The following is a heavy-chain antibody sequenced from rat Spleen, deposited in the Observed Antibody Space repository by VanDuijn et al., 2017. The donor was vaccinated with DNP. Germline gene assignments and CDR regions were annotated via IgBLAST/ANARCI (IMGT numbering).Heavy chain of an antibody. V-gene: IGHV2-41*01. D-gene: IGHD1-6*01. J-gene: IGHJ2*01. Sequence: QVQLKESGPGLVQPSQTLSLTCTVAGFSLTSYNVHWVRQPPGKGLEWMGVIWNTGGTRYNSALKSRLSISKDTSKSQVFLKVKSLKTEDTGIYYCTRSIYTTDYYYVVFDYWGQGVMVTVSS. CDR2: IWNTGGT. CDR1: GFSLTSYN. CDR3: TRSIYTTDYYYVVFDY.